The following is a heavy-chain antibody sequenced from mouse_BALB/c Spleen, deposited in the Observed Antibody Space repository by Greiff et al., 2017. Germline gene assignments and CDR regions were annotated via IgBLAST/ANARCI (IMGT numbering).Heavy chain of an antibody. D-gene: IGHD4-1*01. CDR1: GFTFNTYA. CDR3: VRQELGRYYFVY. CDR2: IRSKSNNYAT. V-gene: IGHV10-1*02. J-gene: IGHJ2*01. Sequence: ELQGVESGGGLVQPKGSLKLSCAASGFTFNTYAMNWVRQAPGKGLEWVARIRSKSNNYATYYADSVKDRFTISRDDSQSMLYLQMNNLKTEDTAMYYCVRQELGRYYFVYWGQGTTLTVSS.